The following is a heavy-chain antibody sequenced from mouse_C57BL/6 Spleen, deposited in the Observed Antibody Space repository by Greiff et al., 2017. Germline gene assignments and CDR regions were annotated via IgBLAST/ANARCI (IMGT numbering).Heavy chain of an antibody. CDR1: GYAFSSSW. Sequence: VQLQESGPELVKPGASVKISCKATGYAFSSSWMNWVQQRPGKGLEWIGRIYPGDGDTNYNGKFKGKATLTADKSSSTAYMQLSSLTSEDSAVYVSAFYYCGSSPFDYWGQGTTLTVSS. D-gene: IGHD1-1*01. J-gene: IGHJ2*01. CDR3: AFYYCGSSPFDY. CDR2: IYPGDGDT. V-gene: IGHV1-82*01.